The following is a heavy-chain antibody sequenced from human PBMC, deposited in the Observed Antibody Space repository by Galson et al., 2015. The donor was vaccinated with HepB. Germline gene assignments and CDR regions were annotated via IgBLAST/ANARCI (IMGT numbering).Heavy chain of an antibody. D-gene: IGHD3-3*01. Sequence: VKVSCKVSGFTFIDYHIHWVQQAPGKGLEWMGLINPEVGKRKYAEKFQGRVTITADTSTDTAYMELSSLRSEDTAVYYCARSPCTTFGVVIPNIDVWGQGTMVTVSS. CDR2: INPEVGKR. CDR3: ARSPCTTFGVVIPNIDV. J-gene: IGHJ3*01. V-gene: IGHV1-69-2*01. CDR1: GFTFIDYH.